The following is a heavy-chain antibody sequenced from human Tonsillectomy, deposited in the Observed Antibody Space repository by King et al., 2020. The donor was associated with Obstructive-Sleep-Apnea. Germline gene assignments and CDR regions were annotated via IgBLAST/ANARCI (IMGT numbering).Heavy chain of an antibody. Sequence: VQLVESGGGLVQPGWSLRLSCVASGFTFSRHNMNWVRQAPGKGLEWVAYIGRGSSATYYADSTKGRFIVSRDDSTNSLYLQMNGLRAEDTAVYFCARDPMTRDITWYGRDYWGQGTLAT. CDR1: GFTFSRHN. J-gene: IGHJ4*02. V-gene: IGHV3-48*04. CDR2: IGRGSSAT. CDR3: ARDPMTRDITWYGRDY. D-gene: IGHD6-13*01.